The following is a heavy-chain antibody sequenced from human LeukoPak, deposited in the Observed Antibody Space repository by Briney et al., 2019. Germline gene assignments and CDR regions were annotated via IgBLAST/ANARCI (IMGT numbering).Heavy chain of an antibody. V-gene: IGHV3-23*01. CDR3: AKEGCSSTSCSHFDY. J-gene: IGHJ4*02. CDR2: FSGRSAST. CDR1: GFTLSNYA. Sequence: QSGGSLRLSCAAYGFTLSNYAMGWVRQAPGKGLEWVSIFSGRSASTYYVDSVKGRFTISRDNSKNTLYLQMNSLRAEDTAVYYCAKEGCSSTSCSHFDYWGQGTLVTVSS. D-gene: IGHD2-2*01.